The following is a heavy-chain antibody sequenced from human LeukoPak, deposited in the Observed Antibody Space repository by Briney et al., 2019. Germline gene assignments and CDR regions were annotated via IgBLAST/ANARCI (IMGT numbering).Heavy chain of an antibody. J-gene: IGHJ4*02. CDR3: ARDGRRDTAMVD. Sequence: GGSLRLSCAASGFTFSSYAMHWVRQAPGKGLEWVAVISYDGSNKYYADSVKGRFTISRDNSKNTLYLQMNSLRAEDTAVYYCARDGRRDTAMVDWGQGTLVTVSS. CDR1: GFTFSSYA. V-gene: IGHV3-30-3*01. CDR2: ISYDGSNK. D-gene: IGHD5-18*01.